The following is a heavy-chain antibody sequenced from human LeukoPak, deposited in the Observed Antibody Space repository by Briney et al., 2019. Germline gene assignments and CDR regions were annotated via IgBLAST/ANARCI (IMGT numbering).Heavy chain of an antibody. J-gene: IGHJ4*02. CDR3: ARDISHFDY. D-gene: IGHD3-3*02. CDR2: IKPDGGEE. V-gene: IGHV3-7*04. Sequence: GGSLRLSCAASGFTFSSYWISWVRQAPGKGLEWVANIKPDGGEEYLLDSVRGRFTISRDNAKSSLYLQMDGLRVEDTAVYYCARDISHFDYWGQGTLVTVS. CDR1: GFTFSSYW.